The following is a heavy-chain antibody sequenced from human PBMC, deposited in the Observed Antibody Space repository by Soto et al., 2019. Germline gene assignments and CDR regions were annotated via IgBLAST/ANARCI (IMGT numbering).Heavy chain of an antibody. CDR3: ARVRIAVAEDYSYYGMDV. J-gene: IGHJ6*02. V-gene: IGHV4-59*01. Sequence: SQILSLTCTVWDGSISSYYWSWIRQPPGKGLEWIGDIYYSGSTNYNPSLKSRVTISVDTSKNQFSLKLSSVTAADTAVYYCARVRIAVAEDYSYYGMDVWGQGTTVTVSS. CDR1: DGSISSYY. D-gene: IGHD6-19*01. CDR2: IYYSGST.